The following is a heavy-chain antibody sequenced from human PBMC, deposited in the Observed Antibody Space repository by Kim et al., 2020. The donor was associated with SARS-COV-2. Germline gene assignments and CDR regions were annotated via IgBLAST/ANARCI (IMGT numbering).Heavy chain of an antibody. CDR1: GYTFTGYY. V-gene: IGHV1-2*06. CDR2: INPNSGGT. Sequence: ASVKVSCKASGYTFTGYYMHWVRQAPGQGLEWMGRINPNSGGTNYAQKFQGRVTMTRDTSISTAYMELSRLRSDDTAVYYCARETRSYCTNGVCYSIDYWGQGTLVTVSS. CDR3: ARETRSYCTNGVCYSIDY. D-gene: IGHD2-8*01. J-gene: IGHJ4*02.